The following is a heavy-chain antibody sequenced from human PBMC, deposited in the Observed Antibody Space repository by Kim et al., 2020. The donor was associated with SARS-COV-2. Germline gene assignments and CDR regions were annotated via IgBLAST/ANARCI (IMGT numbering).Heavy chain of an antibody. D-gene: IGHD3-9*01. CDR3: AREPPLYYDILTGLENDAFDI. J-gene: IGHJ3*02. V-gene: IGHV3-48*02. CDR2: ISSSSSTI. CDR1: GFTFSSYS. Sequence: GGSLRLSCAASGFTFSSYSMNWVRQAPGKGLEWVSYISSSSSTIYYADSVKGRFTISRDNAKNSLYLQMNSLRDEDTAVYYCAREPPLYYDILTGLENDAFDIWGQGTMVTVSS.